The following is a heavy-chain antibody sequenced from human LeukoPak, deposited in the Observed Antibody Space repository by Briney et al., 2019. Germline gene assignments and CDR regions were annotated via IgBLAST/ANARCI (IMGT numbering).Heavy chain of an antibody. CDR3: ARGGLRHFDRSPFEV. V-gene: IGHV3-64D*06. J-gene: IGHJ3*01. CDR1: GFTFNSYA. CDR2: ISSNGGST. Sequence: GGSLRLSCSASGFTFNSYAMHWVRQAPGKGLESVSAISSNGGSTSYADSVKGRFTISRDNPKNTLWLQMSSLRAEDTAVYYCARGGLRHFDRSPFEVWGQGTMVTVSS. D-gene: IGHD3-9*01.